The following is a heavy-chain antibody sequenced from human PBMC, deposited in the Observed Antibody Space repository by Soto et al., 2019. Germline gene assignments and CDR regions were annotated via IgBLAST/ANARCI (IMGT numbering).Heavy chain of an antibody. CDR2: IYYSGST. CDR1: GGAISSYY. CDR3: AGTSGEFGVRDTDWFDP. D-gene: IGHD3-10*01. V-gene: IGHV4-59*01. J-gene: IGHJ5*02. Sequence: PSETLSLTCTVSGGAISSYYWSWIRQHPGKGLEWIGYIYYSGSTNYNPSLKSRVTISVDTSKNQFSLKLSSVTAADTAVYYCAGTSGEFGVRDTDWFDPWGQGTLVTVSS.